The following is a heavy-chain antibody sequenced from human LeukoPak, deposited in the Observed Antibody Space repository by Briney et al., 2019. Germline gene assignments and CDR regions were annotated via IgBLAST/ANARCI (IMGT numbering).Heavy chain of an antibody. CDR3: AKDQQVGAAAYYFDS. CDR1: GFTFSRYG. CDR2: IANDGKDK. V-gene: IGHV3-30*18. J-gene: IGHJ4*02. D-gene: IGHD2-2*01. Sequence: GGSLRLSCADSGFTFSRYGLHWVRQAPGKGLEWVTVIANDGKDKKYADSVKGRFTISRDNSKSTLYLQMNSLRAEDTGVYYCAKDQQVGAAAYYFDSWGQGTLVTVSS.